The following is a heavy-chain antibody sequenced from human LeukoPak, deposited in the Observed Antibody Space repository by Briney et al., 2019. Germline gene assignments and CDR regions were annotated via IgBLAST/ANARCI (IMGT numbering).Heavy chain of an antibody. CDR3: ATAVAGVWFDP. CDR1: GFTFSSYS. CDR2: ISSSSSYI. Sequence: GGSLRLSCAASGFTFSSYSMNWVRQAPGKGPEWVSSISSSSSYIYYADSVKGRFTISRDNAKNSLYLQMNSLRAEDTAVYYCATAVAGVWFDPWGQGTLVTVSS. J-gene: IGHJ5*02. V-gene: IGHV3-21*01. D-gene: IGHD6-19*01.